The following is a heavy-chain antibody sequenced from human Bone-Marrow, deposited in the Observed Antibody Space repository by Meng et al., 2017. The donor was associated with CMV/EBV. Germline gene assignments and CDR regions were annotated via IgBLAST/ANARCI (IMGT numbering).Heavy chain of an antibody. CDR2: INHSGSN. CDR3: ARGSRYRYSSSWSHFDY. CDR1: GGCFSGYY. Sequence: GGCFSGYYWSWIRQPPGKGLEWIGEINHSGSNNYNPSLKRRVTISVDTSKNQFSLKLSSVTAADTAVYYCARGSRYRYSSSWSHFDYWGQGTLVTVSS. V-gene: IGHV4-34*01. J-gene: IGHJ4*02. D-gene: IGHD6-13*01.